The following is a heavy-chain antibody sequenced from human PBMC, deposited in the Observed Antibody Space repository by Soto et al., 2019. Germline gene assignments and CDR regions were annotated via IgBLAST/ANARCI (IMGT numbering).Heavy chain of an antibody. J-gene: IGHJ6*02. V-gene: IGHV3-30-3*01. Sequence: QVQLVESGGGVVQPGRSLRLSCAASGFTFSSHAMHWVRQAPGKGLEWVAVISYDGSNKYYADSVKGRFTISRDNSKNTLYLQMNSLRAEDTAVYYCARGVVAATFYYYGMDVWGQGTTVTVSS. CDR1: GFTFSSHA. CDR2: ISYDGSNK. D-gene: IGHD2-15*01. CDR3: ARGVVAATFYYYGMDV.